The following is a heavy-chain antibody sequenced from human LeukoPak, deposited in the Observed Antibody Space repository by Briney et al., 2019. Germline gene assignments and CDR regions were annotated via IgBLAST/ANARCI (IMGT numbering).Heavy chain of an antibody. CDR1: GGTFSSYA. J-gene: IGHJ3*02. D-gene: IGHD6-6*01. V-gene: IGHV1-69*01. CDR3: ARPDTTIAARPPTNSIHVAFDI. Sequence: ASVKVSCKASGGTFSSYAISWVRQAPGQGLEWMGWIIPIYGTANYAQKLQGRVTITADESTSTAYMELSSLRSEDTAVYYCARPDTTIAARPPTNSIHVAFDIWGEGTMVTVSS. CDR2: IIPIYGTA.